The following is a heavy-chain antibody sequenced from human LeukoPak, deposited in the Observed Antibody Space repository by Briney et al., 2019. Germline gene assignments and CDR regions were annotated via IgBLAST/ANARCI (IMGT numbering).Heavy chain of an antibody. CDR3: ARMTTRGSYYYYGMDV. CDR2: INHSGST. Sequence: SETLSLTCAVYGGSFSGYYWSWIRQPPGKGLEWIGEINHSGSTNYNPSLKSRVTISVDTSKNHFSLKLSSVTAADTAVYYCARMTTRGSYYYYGMDVWGQGTTVTVSS. V-gene: IGHV4-34*01. CDR1: GGSFSGYY. D-gene: IGHD4-17*01. J-gene: IGHJ6*02.